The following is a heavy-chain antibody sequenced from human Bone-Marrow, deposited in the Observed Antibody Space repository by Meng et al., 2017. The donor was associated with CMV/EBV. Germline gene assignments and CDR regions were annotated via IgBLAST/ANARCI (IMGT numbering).Heavy chain of an antibody. CDR2: ISNSCTYI. V-gene: IGHV3-21*01. J-gene: IGHJ4*02. CDR1: GFTLSSYT. CDR3: ATSSSGYFFRPTSRHFDY. Sequence: GESLKISCAASGFTLSSYTMNWVRQAPGRGLECVSSISNSCTYIYYADSLKGRFTISRDNAKNSLYLQVDNLRAEDSAMYYCATSSSGYFFRPTSRHFDYWGQGTLVTVSS. D-gene: IGHD3-22*01.